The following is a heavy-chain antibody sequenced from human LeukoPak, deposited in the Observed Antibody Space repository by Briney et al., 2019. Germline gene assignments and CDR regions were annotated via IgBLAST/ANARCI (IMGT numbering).Heavy chain of an antibody. Sequence: GGSLRLSCAASGFTFGSYWMSWVRQAPGKGLEWVANIKKDGSEKHYVDSVKGRFAISRDNAKTSVYLQMNSLRAEDTAVYYCARLGAAADLDSFYGMDVWGHGTTVTVSS. CDR1: GFTFGSYW. J-gene: IGHJ6*02. CDR3: ARLGAAADLDSFYGMDV. D-gene: IGHD6-13*01. V-gene: IGHV3-7*05. CDR2: IKKDGSEK.